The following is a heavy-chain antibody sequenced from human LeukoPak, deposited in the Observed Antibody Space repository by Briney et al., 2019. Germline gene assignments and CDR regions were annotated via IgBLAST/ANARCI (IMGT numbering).Heavy chain of an antibody. CDR2: IYYSWST. V-gene: IGHV4-31*03. CDR1: GGSISSGGYC. J-gene: IGHJ6*03. CDR3: ARANIAARPTDYYYMDV. Sequence: SETLSLTCTVSGGSISSGGYCWSWIRQHPGRGLEWIGYIYYSWSTYYNPSLKSRVTISVDTSKNQFSLKLSSVTAADTAVYYCARANIAARPTDYYYMDVWGKGTTVTVSS. D-gene: IGHD6-6*01.